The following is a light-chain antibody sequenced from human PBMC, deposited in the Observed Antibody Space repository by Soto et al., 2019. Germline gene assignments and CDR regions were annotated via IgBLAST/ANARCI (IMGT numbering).Light chain of an antibody. Sequence: DIEMTQSPSTLSASVGDRFTIAFRSSESISRWLAWYQQKPGKVPKLLIYQASSLESGVPSRFSGSGSGTEFTLTISSLQTEDFATYYCQLYSVYSSWTFGQGTKVDIK. CDR1: ESISRW. J-gene: IGKJ1*01. CDR3: QLYSVYSSWT. V-gene: IGKV1-5*03. CDR2: QAS.